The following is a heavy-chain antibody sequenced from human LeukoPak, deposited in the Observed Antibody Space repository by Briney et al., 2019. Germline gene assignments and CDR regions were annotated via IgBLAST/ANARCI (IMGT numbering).Heavy chain of an antibody. D-gene: IGHD3-10*01. CDR1: GFTFSSYA. Sequence: GGSLRLSCAASGFTFSSYAMHWVRQAPGKGLEWVAVISYDGSNKYYADSVKGRFTISRDNSKNTLYLQMNSLRAEDTAVYYCARSPHGDLLNYWGQGTLVTVSS. V-gene: IGHV3-30*04. CDR2: ISYDGSNK. J-gene: IGHJ4*02. CDR3: ARSPHGDLLNY.